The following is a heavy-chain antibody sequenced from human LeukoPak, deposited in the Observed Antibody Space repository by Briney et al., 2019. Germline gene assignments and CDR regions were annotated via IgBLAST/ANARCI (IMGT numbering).Heavy chain of an antibody. Sequence: GASVKVSCKASGYTFTTHYMHWVRQAPGQGLEWMGWINPNSGGTNYAQKFQGRVTMTRDTSISTAYMELSRLRSDDTAVYYCAREPIGVATISNWFDPWGQGTLVTVSS. J-gene: IGHJ5*02. D-gene: IGHD5-12*01. CDR1: GYTFTTHY. CDR2: INPNSGGT. CDR3: AREPIGVATISNWFDP. V-gene: IGHV1-2*02.